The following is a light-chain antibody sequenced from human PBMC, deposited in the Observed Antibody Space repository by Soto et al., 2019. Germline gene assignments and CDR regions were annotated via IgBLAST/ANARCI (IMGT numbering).Light chain of an antibody. CDR3: QQYGSSKLT. CDR2: GAS. J-gene: IGKJ4*01. CDR1: QSVNNDY. Sequence: IVLTQSPGTLSLSPGERATLSCRASQSVNNDYLAWYQQRPGQAPSLLIYGASSRATGIPDRFSGSGSGTDFTLTIRGLEPEDFAVYYCQQYGSSKLTFGGGTKVEIK. V-gene: IGKV3-20*01.